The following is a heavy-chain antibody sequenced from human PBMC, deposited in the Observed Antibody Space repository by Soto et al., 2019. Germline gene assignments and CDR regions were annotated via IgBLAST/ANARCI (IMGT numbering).Heavy chain of an antibody. CDR2: IDYSGNT. CDR1: GGSVSSGSYY. J-gene: IGHJ6*03. CDR3: ARHVGGYYYDIAV. V-gene: IGHV4-39*01. Sequence: QLQLQESGPGLVKPSETLSLTCTGAGGSVSSGSYYWGWIRQPPGKGLEWIGSIDYSGNTYYNPSLKSRVTISIETSKNQCSLKLSSLTAADTAMYYCARHVGGYYYDIAVWGNGTTVTVSS. D-gene: IGHD2-15*01.